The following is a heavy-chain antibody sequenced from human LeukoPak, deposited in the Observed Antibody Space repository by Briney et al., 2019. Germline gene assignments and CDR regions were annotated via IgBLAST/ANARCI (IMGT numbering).Heavy chain of an antibody. V-gene: IGHV4-39*07. CDR3: ARAGYSSSWYWFDP. Sequence: ASETLSLTCTVSGGSISSSSYYWGWIRQPPGKGLEWIGSIYYSGSTYYNPSLKSRVTISVGTSKNQFSLKLSSVTAADTAVYYCARAGYSSSWYWFDPWGQGTLGTVSS. CDR1: GGSISSSSYY. D-gene: IGHD6-13*01. CDR2: IYYSGST. J-gene: IGHJ5*02.